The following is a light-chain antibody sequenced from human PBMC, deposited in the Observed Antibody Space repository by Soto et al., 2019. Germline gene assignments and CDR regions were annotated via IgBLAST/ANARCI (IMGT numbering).Light chain of an antibody. Sequence: GDRVTIPCRASQDVENYVAWYQQRPGKVPKLLIYGATTLQPGVPSRFSGSGSGTEFTLTISSLQPEDVATYYCQNCKSAVFTFGPGTKVDTK. CDR3: QNCKSAVFT. V-gene: IGKV1-27*01. J-gene: IGKJ3*01. CDR2: GAT. CDR1: QDVENY.